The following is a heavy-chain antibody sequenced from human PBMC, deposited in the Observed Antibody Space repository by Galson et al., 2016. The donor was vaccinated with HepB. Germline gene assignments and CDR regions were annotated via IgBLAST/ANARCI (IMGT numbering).Heavy chain of an antibody. Sequence: SLRLSCAASGFTFRNYALSWVRRAPGKGLESVSHIDGPTPNTHYADSVRGRFSIYRDNSRDTLYLQMDSLTAEDSAIYYCTTWLSHHFDYWGQGTRVTVSS. CDR3: TTWLSHHFDY. D-gene: IGHD6-19*01. J-gene: IGHJ4*02. CDR1: GFTFRNYA. V-gene: IGHV3-23*01. CDR2: IDGPTPNT.